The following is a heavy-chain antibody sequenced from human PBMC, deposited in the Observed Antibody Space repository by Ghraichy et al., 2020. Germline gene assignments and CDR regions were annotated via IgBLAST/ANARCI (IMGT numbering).Heavy chain of an antibody. CDR3: ARALTYYYYMDV. V-gene: IGHV3-64*01. CDR1: GFTFSTYA. D-gene: IGHD3-9*01. Sequence: GGSLRLSCAASGFTFSTYAMHWVRQAPGKGLEYVSAITNNGGSTYYANSVKGRFTISRENSKNTLYLQMGSLRAEDMAVYYCARALTYYYYMDVWGKGTTVTVSS. J-gene: IGHJ6*03. CDR2: ITNNGGST.